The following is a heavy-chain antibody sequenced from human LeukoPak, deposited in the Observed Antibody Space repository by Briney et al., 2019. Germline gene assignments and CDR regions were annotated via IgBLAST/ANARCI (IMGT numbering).Heavy chain of an antibody. CDR3: ARDRAVVVVAAILSY. V-gene: IGHV1-2*02. CDR1: GYTFTGYY. Sequence: GASVKVSCKASGYTFTGYYMHWVRPAPGQGLEWMGWINPNSGGTNYAQKFQGRVTMTRDTSISTAYMELSRLRSDDTAVYYCARDRAVVVVAAILSYWGQGTLVTVSS. J-gene: IGHJ4*02. D-gene: IGHD2-15*01. CDR2: INPNSGGT.